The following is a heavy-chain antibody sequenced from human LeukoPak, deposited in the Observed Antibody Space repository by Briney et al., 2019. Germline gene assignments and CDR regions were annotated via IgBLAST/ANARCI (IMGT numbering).Heavy chain of an antibody. CDR3: ARGGWVAAADKIDY. D-gene: IGHD6-13*01. J-gene: IGHJ4*02. Sequence: ASVKVSCKASGYTFTSYAMNWVRQAPGQGLEWMGWINTNTGNPAYAQGFTGRFVFSLDTSVSTAYLQISSLKAEDTAVYYCARGGWVAAADKIDYWGEGTLVTVSS. V-gene: IGHV7-4-1*02. CDR2: INTNTGNP. CDR1: GYTFTSYA.